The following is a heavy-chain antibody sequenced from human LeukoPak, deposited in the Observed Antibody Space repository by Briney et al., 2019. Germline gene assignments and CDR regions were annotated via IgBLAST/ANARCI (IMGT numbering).Heavy chain of an antibody. CDR3: ARASNSPFDC. D-gene: IGHD2-21*01. Sequence: GGSLRLSCAASGFTFSNYEMSWVRQTPGKGLEWVSHIYTDNNIYQADAVKGRFTISRDNAKNSLYLQMNSLRAEDTAIYYCARASNSPFDCWGQGTLVTVSS. V-gene: IGHV3-48*03. CDR1: GFTFSNYE. CDR2: IYTDNNI. J-gene: IGHJ4*02.